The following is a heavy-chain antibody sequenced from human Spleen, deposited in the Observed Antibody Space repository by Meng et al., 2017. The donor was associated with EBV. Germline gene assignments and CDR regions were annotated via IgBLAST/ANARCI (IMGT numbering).Heavy chain of an antibody. CDR1: GFSLTTSGVG. CDR3: VRSLPEDSGYDLKGGSFDS. Sequence: QITLKESGPTLVKPTQTLTLTCSFSGFSLTTSGVGVGWIRQPPGKALEWLAIIYWDDQKRYSPSLKSRLTITKDTSKNQVVLTMTNMDPVDTATHYCVRSLPEDSGYDLKGGSFDSWGQGALVTVAS. J-gene: IGHJ4*02. CDR2: IYWDDQK. V-gene: IGHV2-5*02. D-gene: IGHD5-12*01.